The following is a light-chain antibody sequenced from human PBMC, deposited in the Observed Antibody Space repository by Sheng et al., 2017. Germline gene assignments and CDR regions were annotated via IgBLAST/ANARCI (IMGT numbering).Light chain of an antibody. CDR2: KAS. Sequence: DIQMTQSPSTLSAFVGDRVTITCRASQSIKTWLAWYQQKPGKAPNLLIYKASSLESGVPSRFSGSGSGTEFTLTISSLQPDDFATYYCQQYNSLWTFGQGTKVEIK. J-gene: IGKJ1*01. CDR3: QQYNSLWT. V-gene: IGKV1-5*03. CDR1: QSIKTW.